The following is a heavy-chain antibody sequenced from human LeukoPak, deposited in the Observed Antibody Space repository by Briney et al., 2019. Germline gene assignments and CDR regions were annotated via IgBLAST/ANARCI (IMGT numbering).Heavy chain of an antibody. CDR2: ISSSSSTI. D-gene: IGHD1-1*01. J-gene: IGHJ5*02. CDR3: ARDSGLQLERRPVWFDP. V-gene: IGHV3-48*02. Sequence: PGGSLRLSCAASGSTFSSYSMNWVRQAPGKGVEWVSYISSSSSTIYYADSVKGRFIISRDNAKNSLFLQMNSLRDEDTAVYYCARDSGLQLERRPVWFDPWGQGTLVTVSS. CDR1: GSTFSSYS.